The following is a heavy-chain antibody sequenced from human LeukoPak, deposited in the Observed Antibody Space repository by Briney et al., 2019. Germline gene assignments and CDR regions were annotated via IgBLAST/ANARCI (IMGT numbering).Heavy chain of an antibody. V-gene: IGHV3-9*01. J-gene: IGHJ4*02. CDR2: ISWNSGSI. CDR1: GFTFDDYA. CDR3: AKAPVFGIAAAGAYYFDY. D-gene: IGHD6-13*01. Sequence: PGGSLRLSCAASGFTFDDYAMHWVRQAPGKGLEWVSGISWNSGSIGYADSVKGRFTISRDNAKNSLYLQMNSLRAEDTALYYCAKAPVFGIAAAGAYYFDYWGQGTLVTVSS.